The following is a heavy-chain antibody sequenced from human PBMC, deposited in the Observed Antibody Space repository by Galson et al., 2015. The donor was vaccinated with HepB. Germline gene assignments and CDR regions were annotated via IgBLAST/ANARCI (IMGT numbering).Heavy chain of an antibody. CDR1: GFTFSSYG. CDR2: IWYDGSNK. D-gene: IGHD1-26*01. V-gene: IGHV3-33*01. Sequence: SLRLSCAVSGFTFSSYGMHWVRQAPGKGLEWVAVIWYDGSNKYYADSVKGRFTISRDNSKNTLYLQMNSLRAEDTAVYYCARDQYSGSYLLYYYYGMDVWGQGTTVTVSS. CDR3: ARDQYSGSYLLYYYYGMDV. J-gene: IGHJ6*02.